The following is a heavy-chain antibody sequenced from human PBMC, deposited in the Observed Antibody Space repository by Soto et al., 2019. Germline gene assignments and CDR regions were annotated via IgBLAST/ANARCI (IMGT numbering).Heavy chain of an antibody. CDR2: ISSSSSTI. CDR1: GFTFSSYG. D-gene: IGHD3-9*01. V-gene: IGHV3-48*02. Sequence: PGGSLRLSCAASGFTFSSYGMNWVRQAPGKGLEWVSYISSSSSTIYYADSVKGRFTISRDNAKNSLYLQMNSLRDEDTAVYYCARDRGDYDILTGLDYWGQGTLVTVSS. J-gene: IGHJ4*02. CDR3: ARDRGDYDILTGLDY.